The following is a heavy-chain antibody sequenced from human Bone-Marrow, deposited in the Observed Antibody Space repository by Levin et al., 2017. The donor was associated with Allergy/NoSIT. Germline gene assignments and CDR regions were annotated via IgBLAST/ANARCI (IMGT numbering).Heavy chain of an antibody. CDR3: AKSPDSSGYFNDAFDI. D-gene: IGHD3-22*01. CDR2: IGGSGDST. Sequence: GGSLRLSCAASGFTLRSYAMSWVRQVPGKGLEWVSAIGGSGDSTYYADSVKGRFTISRDNSKNTVYLQMNSLRADDTAKYYCAKSPDSSGYFNDAFDIWGQGTLVTVSS. CDR1: GFTLRSYA. V-gene: IGHV3-23*01. J-gene: IGHJ3*02.